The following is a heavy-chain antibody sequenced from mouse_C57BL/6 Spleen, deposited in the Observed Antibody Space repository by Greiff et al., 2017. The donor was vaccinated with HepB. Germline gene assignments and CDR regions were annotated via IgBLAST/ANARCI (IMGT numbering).Heavy chain of an antibody. CDR1: GYAFSSSW. D-gene: IGHD2-3*01. CDR2: IYPGDGDT. Sequence: QVQLQQSGPELVKPGASVKISCKASGYAFSSSWMNWVKQRPGKGLEWIGRIYPGDGDTNYNGKFKGKATLTADKSSSTAYMQLSSLTSEDSAVYFCARSEDGYYPYYFDYWGQGTTLTVSS. J-gene: IGHJ2*01. V-gene: IGHV1-82*01. CDR3: ARSEDGYYPYYFDY.